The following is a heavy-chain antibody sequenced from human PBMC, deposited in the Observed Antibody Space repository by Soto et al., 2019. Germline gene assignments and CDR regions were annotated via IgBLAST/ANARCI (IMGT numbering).Heavy chain of an antibody. CDR2: IRSKPNNYAT. V-gene: IGHV3-73*02. CDR3: TRHVADC. Sequence: EMQLVESGGGLVQPGGSLKLSCAASGFTFSASAMHWVRQASGKGLEWVGRIRSKPNNYATAYAASVKGRFTIYRDDSKNTAYLQMDSLKTEDTAVYYCTRHVADCWGQGTLVTVSS. CDR1: GFTFSASA. J-gene: IGHJ4*02.